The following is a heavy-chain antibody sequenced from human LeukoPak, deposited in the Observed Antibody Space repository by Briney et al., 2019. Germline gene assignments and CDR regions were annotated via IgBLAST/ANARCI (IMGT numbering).Heavy chain of an antibody. CDR2: INPNSGGT. CDR3: ARDLTMVRGVIMGVFDY. D-gene: IGHD3-10*01. J-gene: IGHJ4*02. CDR1: GYTFTGYY. V-gene: IGHV1-2*02. Sequence: GASVKVSCKASGYTFTGYYMHWVRQAPGQGLEWMGWINPNSGGTNYAQKFQGRVTMTRDMSTSTVYMELSSLRSEDTAVYYCARDLTMVRGVIMGVFDYWGQGTLVTVSS.